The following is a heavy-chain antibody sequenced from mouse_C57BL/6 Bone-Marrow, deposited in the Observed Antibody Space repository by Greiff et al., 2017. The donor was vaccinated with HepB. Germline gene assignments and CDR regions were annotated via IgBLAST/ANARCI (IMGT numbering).Heavy chain of an antibody. CDR3: AREGIYYGYDRAMDY. CDR1: GYTFTSYW. V-gene: IGHV1-69*01. Sequence: QVQLQQSGAELVMPGASVKLSCKASGYTFTSYWMHWVKQRPGQGLEWIGEIDPSDSYTNYNQKFKGKSTLTVDKSSSTAYMQLSSLTSEDSAVYYCAREGIYYGYDRAMDYWGQGTSVTVSS. D-gene: IGHD2-2*01. J-gene: IGHJ4*01. CDR2: IDPSDSYT.